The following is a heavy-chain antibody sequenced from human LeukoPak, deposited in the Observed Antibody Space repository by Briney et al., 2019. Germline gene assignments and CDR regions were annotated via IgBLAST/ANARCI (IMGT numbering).Heavy chain of an antibody. CDR1: GGSISSSSYS. Sequence: SSETLSLTCTVSGGSISSSSYSWGWIRQPPGKGLEWIGSIYYSGSTYYNPSLKSRVTISVDTSKNQFSLKLSSVTAADTAVYYCARSNLMYYYDSPTDYWGQGTLVTASS. CDR2: IYYSGST. V-gene: IGHV4-39*01. D-gene: IGHD3-22*01. J-gene: IGHJ4*02. CDR3: ARSNLMYYYDSPTDY.